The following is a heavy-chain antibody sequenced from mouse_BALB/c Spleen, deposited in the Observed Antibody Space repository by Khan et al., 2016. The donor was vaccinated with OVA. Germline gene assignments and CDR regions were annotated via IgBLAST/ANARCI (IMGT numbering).Heavy chain of an antibody. Sequence: QVQLQQSGAELVKPGASVKLSCKTSGYTFTSYWIQWVKQRPGQGLGWIGEIFPGTGTTYYNENFKGKATLTIDTSSTTAYMQLSSLTSEASAVYFCARGYFGNYEFAYWGQGTLVAVSS. CDR3: ARGYFGNYEFAY. CDR2: IFPGTGTT. J-gene: IGHJ3*01. D-gene: IGHD2-1*01. V-gene: IGHV1S132*01. CDR1: GYTFTSYW.